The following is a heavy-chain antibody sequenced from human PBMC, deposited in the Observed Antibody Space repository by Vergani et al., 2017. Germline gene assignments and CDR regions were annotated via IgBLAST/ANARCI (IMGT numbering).Heavy chain of an antibody. CDR3: ATSYCSSTSCYVRWFDP. Sequence: QVQLVESGGGVVQPGRSLRLSCAASGFTFSSYAMHWVRQAPGKGLEWVAVISYDGSNKYYADSVKGRFTISRDNSKNTLYLQMNSLRAEDTAVYYCATSYCSSTSCYVRWFDPWGQGTLVTVSS. V-gene: IGHV3-30-3*01. J-gene: IGHJ5*02. CDR2: ISYDGSNK. CDR1: GFTFSSYA. D-gene: IGHD2-2*01.